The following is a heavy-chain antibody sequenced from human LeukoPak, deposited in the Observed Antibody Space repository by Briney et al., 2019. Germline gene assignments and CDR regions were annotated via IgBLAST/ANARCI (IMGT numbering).Heavy chain of an antibody. V-gene: IGHV4-39*07. Sequence: SETLSLTCTVSGGSISSSSYYWGWIRQPPGKGLEWIGSIYHSGSTYYNPSLKSRVTMSVDTSKNQFSLKLSSVTAADTAVYYCARYAYYYDSSGYYADYYFDYWGQGTLVTVSS. CDR1: GGSISSSSYY. CDR2: IYHSGST. CDR3: ARYAYYYDSSGYYADYYFDY. D-gene: IGHD3-22*01. J-gene: IGHJ4*02.